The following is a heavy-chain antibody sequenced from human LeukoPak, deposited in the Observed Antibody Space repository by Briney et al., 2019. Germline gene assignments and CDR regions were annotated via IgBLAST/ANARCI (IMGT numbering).Heavy chain of an antibody. CDR3: ARDDSSRNDSGGYHY. D-gene: IGHD3-22*01. CDR2: IHMSGST. CDR1: GDSLNSYH. Sequence: PETLSLTSTVSGDSLNSYHWSWVRQPARKGLGWVGRIHMSGSTNYNPSLRSRVAISMDSSKNQFSLKLKSVTAADTAVYYCARDDSSRNDSGGYHYWGQGTLVTVSS. J-gene: IGHJ4*02. V-gene: IGHV4-4*07.